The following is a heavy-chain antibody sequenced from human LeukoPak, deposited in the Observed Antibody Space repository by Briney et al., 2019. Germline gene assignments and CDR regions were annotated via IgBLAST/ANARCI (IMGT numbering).Heavy chain of an antibody. CDR1: GFIFCAYA. CDR3: EKGHGYYDSTPRCDY. J-gene: IGHJ4*02. Sequence: GGSLRLSCAASGFIFCAYAMRWVRQAPGKGLEWVSTISGTATSTYYADSVKGRFTTSRDNSKNTLYLQMNSLRAEDTAVYYCEKGHGYYDSTPRCDYWGQGTLVTVSS. D-gene: IGHD3-22*01. V-gene: IGHV3-23*01. CDR2: ISGTATST.